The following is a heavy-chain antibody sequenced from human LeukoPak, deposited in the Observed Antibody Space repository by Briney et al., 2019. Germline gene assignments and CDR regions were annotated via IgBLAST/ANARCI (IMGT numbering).Heavy chain of an antibody. Sequence: GGSLRLSCAASGFTFSDYYMNWIRQAPGKGLEWVAVISSDGSRKHYGDSVKGRFTISRDNSESTLFLQMNSLRTDDTSVYFCAKYAYNWNAPDGFDMWGQGTMVIVSS. J-gene: IGHJ3*02. CDR2: ISSDGSRK. CDR3: AKYAYNWNAPDGFDM. D-gene: IGHD1-1*01. V-gene: IGHV3-30*18. CDR1: GFTFSDYY.